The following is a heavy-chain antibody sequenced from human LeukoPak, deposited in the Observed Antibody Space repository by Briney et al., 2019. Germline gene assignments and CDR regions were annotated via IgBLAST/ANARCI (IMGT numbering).Heavy chain of an antibody. CDR2: INPNSGGT. Sequence: ASVKVSCKASGYTFTGYYMHWVRQAPGQGLEWMGWINPNSGGTNYAQKFQGRVTMTRDTSISTAYMELSRLRSDDTAVYYCARGLWDSSGYYVRPDYWGQGTLVTVSS. CDR3: ARGLWDSSGYYVRPDY. CDR1: GYTFTGYY. D-gene: IGHD3-22*01. J-gene: IGHJ4*02. V-gene: IGHV1-2*02.